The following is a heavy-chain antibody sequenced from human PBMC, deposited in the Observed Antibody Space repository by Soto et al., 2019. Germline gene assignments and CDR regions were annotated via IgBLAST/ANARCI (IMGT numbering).Heavy chain of an antibody. CDR3: ARLRTVTCKVCSLLNWFDP. D-gene: IGHD4-17*01. V-gene: IGHV5-51*01. CDR2: IYPGDSDT. CDR1: GYSFTSYW. J-gene: IGHJ5*02. Sequence: GESLKISCKGSGYSFTSYWIGWVRQMPGKGLEWMGIIYPGDSDTRYSPSFQGQVTISADKSISTAYLQWSSLKASDTAMYYCARLRTVTCKVCSLLNWFDPWGQGTLVTVSS.